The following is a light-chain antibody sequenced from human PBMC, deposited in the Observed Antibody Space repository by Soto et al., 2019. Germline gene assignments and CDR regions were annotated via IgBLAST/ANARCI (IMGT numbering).Light chain of an antibody. Sequence: QSVLTQPPSVSAAPGQKVTISCSGSSSNIRNNYVSWYQQLPGTAPKLLIYDNNKRPSGIPDRFSGSRSGTSATLAITGLQTGDEADYICGTWDTTMSGLLFGGGTKLTVL. CDR3: GTWDTTMSGLL. V-gene: IGLV1-51*01. CDR1: SSNIRNNY. CDR2: DNN. J-gene: IGLJ2*01.